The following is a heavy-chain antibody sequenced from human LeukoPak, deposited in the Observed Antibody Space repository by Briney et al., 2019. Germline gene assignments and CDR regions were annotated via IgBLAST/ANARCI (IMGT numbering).Heavy chain of an antibody. CDR2: IYSGGST. J-gene: IGHJ6*02. Sequence: PGGSLRLSCAASGFTVSSNYMSWVRQAPGTGLEWVSVIYSGGSTYYADSVKGRFTISRDNSKNTLYLQMNSLRAEDTAVYYCARYDFWEFYGMDVWGQGTTVTVSS. CDR1: GFTVSSNY. CDR3: ARYDFWEFYGMDV. D-gene: IGHD3-3*01. V-gene: IGHV3-66*01.